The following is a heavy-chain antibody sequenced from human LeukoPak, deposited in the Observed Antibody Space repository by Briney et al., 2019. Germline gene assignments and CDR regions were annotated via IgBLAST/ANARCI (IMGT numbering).Heavy chain of an antibody. J-gene: IGHJ4*02. Sequence: GGSLRLSCAASGFRFSDYWMSWVRQAPGKGLEWVANIKEDGAEKYYVESVKGRLTIFRDNAKHSLHLQMNSLRVEDTAVYYCASGMTEFDYWGQGTLVTVSS. CDR3: ASGMTEFDY. CDR1: GFRFSDYW. V-gene: IGHV3-7*01. CDR2: IKEDGAEK.